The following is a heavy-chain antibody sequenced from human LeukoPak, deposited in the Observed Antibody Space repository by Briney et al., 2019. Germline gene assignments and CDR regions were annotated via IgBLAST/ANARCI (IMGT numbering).Heavy chain of an antibody. J-gene: IGHJ6*03. CDR2: IYSTGRS. D-gene: IGHD6-13*01. Sequence: SETLSLTCTVSGGSISNYFWSWVRQPAGKGLEWIGRIYSTGRSDYNPSLKSRITMSVDTSKNQFSLKLSSVTAADTAVYYCARSMYSSSWYPNYYYYMDVWGKGTTVTVSS. V-gene: IGHV4-4*07. CDR1: GGSISNYF. CDR3: ARSMYSSSWYPNYYYYMDV.